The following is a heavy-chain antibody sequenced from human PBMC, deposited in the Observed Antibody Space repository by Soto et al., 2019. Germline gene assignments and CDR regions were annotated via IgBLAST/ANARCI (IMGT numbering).Heavy chain of an antibody. CDR2: ISASNGNT. CDR3: ASHTFYYDSSVYFPYDYYYGLDV. D-gene: IGHD3-22*01. Sequence: QVQLVQSGAEVKKPGASVKVSCKTSGYTFISYGISWVRQAPGQGLEWMGWISASNGNTHYTQKFQGRVTMTTDTSTSTAYMELRSLRSDDTAVYYCASHTFYYDSSVYFPYDYYYGLDVWGQGTTVTVSS. J-gene: IGHJ6*02. V-gene: IGHV1-18*01. CDR1: GYTFISYG.